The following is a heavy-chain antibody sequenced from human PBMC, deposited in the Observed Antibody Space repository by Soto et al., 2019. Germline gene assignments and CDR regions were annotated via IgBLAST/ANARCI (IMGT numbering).Heavy chain of an antibody. CDR1: GYTFSSYG. CDR2: ISAHKGNT. Sequence: QVQLVQSGAEVKKPGASVKVSCKASGYTFSSYGISWVRQAPGQGLEWMGLISAHKGNTDYAQKVHGRVTMTPDTSTSTVYMELRSLRSDDTAVYYCARTYGDLYFGIYWGQGTLVTVSS. J-gene: IGHJ4*02. V-gene: IGHV1-18*01. CDR3: ARTYGDLYFGIY. D-gene: IGHD2-21*02.